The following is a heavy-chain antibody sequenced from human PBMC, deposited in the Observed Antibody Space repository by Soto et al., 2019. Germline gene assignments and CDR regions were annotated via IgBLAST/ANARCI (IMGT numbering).Heavy chain of an antibody. CDR1: GFSLSTRGVG. V-gene: IGHV2-5*02. J-gene: IGHJ4*03. CDR3: VHRSRGDAYSFAR. D-gene: IGHD2-15*01. CDR2: IFWDDDK. Sequence: QITLKESGPTLVKPTQPLTLTCSFSGFSLSTRGVGVGWIRQPPGKALKWLALIFWDDDKWYSPSLRSRLTITVDTSKNQLVLTMTNMDPVDTATYYCVHRSRGDAYSFARWGHVTLVTVAS.